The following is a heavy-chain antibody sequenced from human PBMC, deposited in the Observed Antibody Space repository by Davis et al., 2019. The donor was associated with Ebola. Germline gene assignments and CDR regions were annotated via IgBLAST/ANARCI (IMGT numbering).Heavy chain of an antibody. CDR2: VSYDGITK. J-gene: IGHJ4*02. CDR1: GFTFSSYA. Sequence: GESLKISCAASGFTFSSYAMHWVRQAPGKGLEWVAVVSYDGITKSYADFAEGRFTISKDNSRNTLHLQMNSLRVDDTALYYCARWSGNRPTFYLDHWGRGTLVTVSS. CDR3: ARWSGNRPTFYLDH. D-gene: IGHD3-3*01. V-gene: IGHV3-30*04.